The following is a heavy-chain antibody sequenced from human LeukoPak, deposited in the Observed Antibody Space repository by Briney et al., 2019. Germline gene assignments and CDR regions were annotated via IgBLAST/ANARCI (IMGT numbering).Heavy chain of an antibody. V-gene: IGHV3-30*03. CDR3: TREPNWFDP. CDR1: GFTFSSYG. CDR2: ISYDGSNK. J-gene: IGHJ5*02. Sequence: GGSLRLSCAASGFTFSSYGMHWVRQAPGKGLEWVAVISYDGSNKYYADSVKGRFTISRDDSKSALYLQMDSLKSEDTAVYYCTREPNWFDPWGQGTLVTVSS.